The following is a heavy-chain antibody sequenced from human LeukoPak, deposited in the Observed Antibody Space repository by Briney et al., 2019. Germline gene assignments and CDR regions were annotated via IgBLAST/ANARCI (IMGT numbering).Heavy chain of an antibody. J-gene: IGHJ4*02. CDR2: IKQDGSEK. Sequence: GGSLRLSCAASGFTFSSNWMSWVRQAPGKGLELVANIKQDGSEKYFVDSVKGRFTISRDNAKNSVYLQMNSLRDEDTAVYYCARDCSSTNCYADYWGQGTLVTVSS. CDR3: ARDCSSTNCYADY. CDR1: GFTFSSNW. D-gene: IGHD2-2*01. V-gene: IGHV3-7*01.